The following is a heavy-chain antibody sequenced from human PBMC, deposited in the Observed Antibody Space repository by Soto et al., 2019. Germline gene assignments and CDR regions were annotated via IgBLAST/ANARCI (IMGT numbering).Heavy chain of an antibody. CDR1: GFTFSSYA. CDR3: AKGRYYYASGSGDV. J-gene: IGHJ6*02. D-gene: IGHD3-10*01. Sequence: GGSLRLSCAASGFTFSSYAMTWVRQAPGRGLEWVSGISASGGSTYYADSVKGRFTISRDNSKNTLYLQMNSLRAEDTAVYYCAKGRYYYASGSGDVWGQGTTVTVSS. CDR2: ISASGGST. V-gene: IGHV3-23*01.